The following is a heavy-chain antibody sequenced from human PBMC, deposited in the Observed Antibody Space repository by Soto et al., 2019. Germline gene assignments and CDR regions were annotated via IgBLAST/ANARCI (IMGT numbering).Heavy chain of an antibody. Sequence: QVQLQQWGAGLLKPSETLSLTCAVYGGSFSGYYWNWIRQPPGKGLEWIGEINHSGSTNYNPSLKSRVTISVDTSKKKFFLKLSSVTAADTAVYYCARGRVKGWELLPLDYWGQGTLVTVSS. D-gene: IGHD1-26*01. CDR1: GGSFSGYY. CDR3: ARGRVKGWELLPLDY. CDR2: INHSGST. V-gene: IGHV4-34*01. J-gene: IGHJ4*02.